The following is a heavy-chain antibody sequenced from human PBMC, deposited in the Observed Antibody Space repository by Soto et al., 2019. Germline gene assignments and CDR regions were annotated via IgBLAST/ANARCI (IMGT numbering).Heavy chain of an antibody. J-gene: IGHJ4*02. Sequence: ASVKVSCKASGYTFTGYYMHWVRQAPGQGLEWMGWINPNSGGTNYAQKFQGWVTMTRDTSISTAYMELSRLRSDDTAVYYCAREVYSSSSALDYWGQGTLVTVSS. V-gene: IGHV1-2*04. CDR1: GYTFTGYY. CDR3: AREVYSSSSALDY. D-gene: IGHD6-6*01. CDR2: INPNSGGT.